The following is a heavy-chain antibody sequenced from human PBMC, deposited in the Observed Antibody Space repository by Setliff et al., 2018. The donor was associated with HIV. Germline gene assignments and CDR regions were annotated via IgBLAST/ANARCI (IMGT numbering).Heavy chain of an antibody. CDR1: GGAFSSYA. CDR2: IIPILGIA. V-gene: IGHV1-69*10. D-gene: IGHD4-17*01. Sequence: ASVKVSCKASGGAFSSYAISWVRQAPGQGLEWMGGIIPILGIANYAQKFQGRVTMTRNTSIRTAYMELSSLRSEDTAIYYCARGGDYTQKWFDPWGQGTLVTVSS. CDR3: ARGGDYTQKWFDP. J-gene: IGHJ5*02.